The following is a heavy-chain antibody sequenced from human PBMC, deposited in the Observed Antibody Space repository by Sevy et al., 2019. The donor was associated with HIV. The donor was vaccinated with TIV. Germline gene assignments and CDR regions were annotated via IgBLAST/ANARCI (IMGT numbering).Heavy chain of an antibody. CDR3: ATVGASTDGAFDI. V-gene: IGHV1-24*01. D-gene: IGHD1-26*01. J-gene: IGHJ3*02. CDR2: FDPEDGET. CDR1: GYTLTELS. Sequence: ASVKVSCKVSGYTLTELSMHWVRQAPGKGLDWMGGFDPEDGETIYAQKFQGRGTMTEDTSTDTAYMELSSLRSEDTAVYYCATVGASTDGAFDIWGQGTMVTVSS.